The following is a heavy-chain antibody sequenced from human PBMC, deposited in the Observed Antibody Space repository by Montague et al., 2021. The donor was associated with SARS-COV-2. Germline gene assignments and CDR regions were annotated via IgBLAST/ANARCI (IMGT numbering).Heavy chain of an antibody. CDR1: GFSLSTSGMC. CDR3: ARIRDYDILTGSYSGFDY. Sequence: PALVKPTKTLTLTCTFSGFSLSTSGMCVSWIRQPPGKALEWLALIDWXDDKYYSTSLKTRLTISKDTSKNQVVLTMTNMDPVDTATYYCARIRDYDILTGSYSGFDYWGQGTLVTVSS. D-gene: IGHD3-9*01. J-gene: IGHJ4*02. CDR2: IDWXDDK. V-gene: IGHV2-70*01.